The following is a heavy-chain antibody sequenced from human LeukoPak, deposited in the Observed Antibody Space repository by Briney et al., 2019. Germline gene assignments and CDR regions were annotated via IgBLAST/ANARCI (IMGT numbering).Heavy chain of an antibody. CDR2: INPNSGGT. CDR3: ARGPSGDPLGTWYDT. J-gene: IGHJ5*02. CDR1: GYTFTDYY. D-gene: IGHD3-10*01. V-gene: IGHV1-2*02. Sequence: GASVKVSCKTSGYTFTDYYMHWVRQAPGQGVGWMGWINPNSGGTKNAKKFQGRVTITRETSISTAYRERSRLRSDATAVYYCARGPSGDPLGTWYDTWGQGTLVTVSS.